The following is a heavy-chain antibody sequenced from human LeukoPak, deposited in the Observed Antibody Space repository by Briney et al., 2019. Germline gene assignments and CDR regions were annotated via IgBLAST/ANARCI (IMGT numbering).Heavy chain of an antibody. J-gene: IGHJ6*02. V-gene: IGHV3-30*02. CDR2: IRYDGSNK. CDR3: AKGTMTAAKGYYYYGMDV. Sequence: GGSLRLSCAASGFTFSSYSMHWVRQAPGKGLEWVAFIRYDGSNKYYADSVKGRFTISRDNSKNTLYLQMNSLRAEDTAVYYCAKGTMTAAKGYYYYGMDVWGQGTTVTVSS. CDR1: GFTFSSYS. D-gene: IGHD2-2*01.